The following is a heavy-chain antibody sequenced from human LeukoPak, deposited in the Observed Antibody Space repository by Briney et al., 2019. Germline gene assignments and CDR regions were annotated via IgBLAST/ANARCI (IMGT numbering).Heavy chain of an antibody. Sequence: SETLSLTCTVSGVSISSGGYYWSWIRQHPGKGLEWIGYIYYSGSTYYNQSLKSRVTISVDTSKNQFSLKLSSVTAADTAVYYCAREGYEPPYGSGIDYWGQGTLVTVSS. CDR3: AREGYEPPYGSGIDY. D-gene: IGHD3-10*01. J-gene: IGHJ4*02. CDR2: IYYSGST. CDR1: GVSISSGGYY. V-gene: IGHV4-31*03.